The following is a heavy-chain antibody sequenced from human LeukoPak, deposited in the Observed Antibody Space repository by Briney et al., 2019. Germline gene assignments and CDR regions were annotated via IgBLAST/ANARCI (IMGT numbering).Heavy chain of an antibody. D-gene: IGHD1-26*01. V-gene: IGHV3-30-3*01. CDR1: GFTFSSYA. J-gene: IGHJ6*02. CDR2: ISYDGSNK. Sequence: PGRSLRLSCVASGFTFSSYAMHWVRQAPGKGLEWVAVISYDGSNKYYADSVKGRFTISRDNSKNTLYLQTNSLRAEDTAVYYCARGGSYAFSHYYYGMDVWGQGTTVTVSS. CDR3: ARGGSYAFSHYYYGMDV.